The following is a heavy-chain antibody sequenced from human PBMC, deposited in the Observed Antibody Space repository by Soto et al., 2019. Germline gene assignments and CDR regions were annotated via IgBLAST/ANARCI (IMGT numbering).Heavy chain of an antibody. J-gene: IGHJ5*02. Sequence: ASVKVSCKASGYTFTSHGISWVRQAPGQGLEWMGWISAYNGNTNYAQKLQGRVTMTTDTSTSTAYMELRSLRAEDTAVYYCAKFPHYDFWSGRENWFDPWGQGTLVTVSS. CDR1: GYTFTSHG. D-gene: IGHD3-3*01. V-gene: IGHV1-18*04. CDR2: ISAYNGNT. CDR3: AKFPHYDFWSGRENWFDP.